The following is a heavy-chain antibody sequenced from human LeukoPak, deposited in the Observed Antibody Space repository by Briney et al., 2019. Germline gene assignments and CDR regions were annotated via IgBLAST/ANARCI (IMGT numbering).Heavy chain of an antibody. V-gene: IGHV1-18*01. Sequence: ASVKVSCKASGYTFTSYGISWVGQAPGQGLEWMGWISAYNGNTNYAQKLQGRVTMTTDTSTSTAYMELRSLRSDDTAVYYCARPGGSGCYSWYFDLWGRGTLVTVSS. D-gene: IGHD6-19*01. J-gene: IGHJ2*01. CDR3: ARPGGSGCYSWYFDL. CDR1: GYTFTSYG. CDR2: ISAYNGNT.